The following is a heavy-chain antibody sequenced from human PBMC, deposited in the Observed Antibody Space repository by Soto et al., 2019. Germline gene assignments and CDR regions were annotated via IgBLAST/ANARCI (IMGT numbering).Heavy chain of an antibody. Sequence: SETLSLTCTVSGGSISSYYWSWIRQPPGKGLEWIGYIYYSGSTNYNPSLKSRVTISVDTSKNQFSLKMSSVTAADTAVYYCARDVEDSGAFDSWGQGTTVTVAS. D-gene: IGHD2-15*01. V-gene: IGHV4-59*01. CDR2: IYYSGST. CDR3: ARDVEDSGAFDS. J-gene: IGHJ3*02. CDR1: GGSISSYY.